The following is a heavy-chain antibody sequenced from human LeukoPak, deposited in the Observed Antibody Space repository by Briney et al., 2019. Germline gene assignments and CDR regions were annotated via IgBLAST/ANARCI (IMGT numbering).Heavy chain of an antibody. CDR3: ARDRREWDDAFDI. Sequence: GESLKISCKGSGYSFTSYWIGWVRKMPGKGLEWMGIIYPGDSDTRYSPSFQGQVTISADNSISTAYMELSSLRSEDTAVYYCARDRREWDDAFDIWGQGTMVTVSS. J-gene: IGHJ3*02. CDR2: IYPGDSDT. V-gene: IGHV5-51*01. CDR1: GYSFTSYW. D-gene: IGHD1-26*01.